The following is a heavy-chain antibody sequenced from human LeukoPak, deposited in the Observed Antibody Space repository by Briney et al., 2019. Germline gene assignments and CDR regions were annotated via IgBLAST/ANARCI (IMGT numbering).Heavy chain of an antibody. CDR2: ISGSGGST. Sequence: GGSLRLSCAASGFTFSSYAMSWVRQAPGKGLEWVSAISGSGGSTYYADSVKGRFTISRDNSKNTLYLQMNSLRAEDTAVYYCAKNYDILTGRWYYFDYWGQGTLVTVSS. D-gene: IGHD3-9*01. J-gene: IGHJ4*02. CDR1: GFTFSSYA. CDR3: AKNYDILTGRWYYFDY. V-gene: IGHV3-23*01.